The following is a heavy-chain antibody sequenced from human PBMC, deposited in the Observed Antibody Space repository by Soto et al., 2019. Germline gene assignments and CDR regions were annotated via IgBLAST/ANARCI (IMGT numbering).Heavy chain of an antibody. CDR3: ARLRYYDFWSGYAYYYGMDV. CDR2: MNPNSGNT. Sequence: ASVKVSCKASGYTFTSYDINWVRQATGQGLEWMGWMNPNSGNTGYAQKFQGRVTMTRNTSISTAYMELSSLRSEDTAVYYCARLRYYDFWSGYAYYYGMDVWGQGTTVTVSS. D-gene: IGHD3-3*01. J-gene: IGHJ6*02. V-gene: IGHV1-8*01. CDR1: GYTFTSYD.